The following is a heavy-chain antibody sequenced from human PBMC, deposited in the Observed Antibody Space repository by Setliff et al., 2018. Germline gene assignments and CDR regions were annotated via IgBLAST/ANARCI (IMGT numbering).Heavy chain of an antibody. V-gene: IGHV1-8*01. Sequence: GASVKVSCKASGYTFTSYDINWVRQATGQGLEWMGWMNPNSGNTGYAQKFQGRVTMTRNTSISTAYMELSSLRSEDTAVYYCARGHRSAMAAAGTVYGMDVWGQGTTVTVSS. J-gene: IGHJ6*02. CDR2: MNPNSGNT. CDR3: ARGHRSAMAAAGTVYGMDV. CDR1: GYTFTSYD. D-gene: IGHD6-13*01.